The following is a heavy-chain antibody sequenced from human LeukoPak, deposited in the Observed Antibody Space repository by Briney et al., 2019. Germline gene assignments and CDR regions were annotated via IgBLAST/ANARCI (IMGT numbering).Heavy chain of an antibody. CDR2: MFYSGST. Sequence: PSETLSLTCTVSGGSISSGGYYWSWIRQHPGKGLELIGYMFYSGSTYYNPSLKSRVTISVDTSKNQFSLKLSSVTAADTAVYYCARGDWVGYSSSFVYWLDPWGQGTLVTVSS. D-gene: IGHD6-13*01. CDR3: ARGDWVGYSSSFVYWLDP. V-gene: IGHV4-31*03. J-gene: IGHJ5*02. CDR1: GGSISSGGYY.